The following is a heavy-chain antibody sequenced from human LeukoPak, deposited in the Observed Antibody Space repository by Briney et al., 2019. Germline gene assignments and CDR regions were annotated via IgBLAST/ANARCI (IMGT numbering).Heavy chain of an antibody. CDR3: AKELQNVDTAMGPVQGAFDI. CDR1: GYTFTSYD. J-gene: IGHJ3*02. CDR2: MNPNSGNT. D-gene: IGHD5-18*01. Sequence: GASVKVSCKASGYTFTSYDINWVRQATGQGLEWMGWMNPNSGNTGYAQKFQGRVTITRNTSISTAYMELSSLRSEDTAVYYCAKELQNVDTAMGPVQGAFDIWGQGTMVTVSS. V-gene: IGHV1-8*03.